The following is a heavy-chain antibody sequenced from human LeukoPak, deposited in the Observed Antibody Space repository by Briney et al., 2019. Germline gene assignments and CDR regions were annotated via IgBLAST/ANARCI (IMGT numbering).Heavy chain of an antibody. Sequence: ASVKVSCKASGYTLTNYYMHWVRQAPGQGLEWMGIINPSGGSTSYAQKFQGRVTMTRDMSTSTVYMELSSLRYDDTAVYYCATNILVRDIINWFDPWGQGTLVTVSS. CDR3: ATNILVRDIINWFDP. CDR1: GYTLTNYY. J-gene: IGHJ5*02. V-gene: IGHV1-46*01. CDR2: INPSGGST. D-gene: IGHD3-10*01.